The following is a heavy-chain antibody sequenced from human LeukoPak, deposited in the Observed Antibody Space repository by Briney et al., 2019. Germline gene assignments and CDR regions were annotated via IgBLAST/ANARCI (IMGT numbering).Heavy chain of an antibody. J-gene: IGHJ4*02. CDR3: ARDRDYYGSGSYYNVVDY. CDR1: GYAFTGYY. D-gene: IGHD3-10*01. CDR2: INPNSGGT. V-gene: IGHV1-2*06. Sequence: ASVKVSCKASGYAFTGYYMHWVRQAPGQGLEWMGRINPNSGGTSYAQKFQGRVTMTRDTSISTAYMELSRLRSDDTAVYYCARDRDYYGSGSYYNVVDYWGQGTLVTVSS.